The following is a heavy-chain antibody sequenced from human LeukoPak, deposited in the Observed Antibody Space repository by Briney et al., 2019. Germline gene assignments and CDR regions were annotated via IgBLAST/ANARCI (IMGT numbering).Heavy chain of an antibody. V-gene: IGHV1-2*02. Sequence: ASVKVSCKASGYSFIGYYIHWLRQAPGQGLEWMGWINPYSGDTNYARKFQGRVTMTRDTSISTAYMELSGLTSDDTSVYYCCSDDSSGNFDIWGQGTLVTVSS. CDR1: GYSFIGYY. CDR3: CSDDSSGNFDI. D-gene: IGHD3-22*01. J-gene: IGHJ4*02. CDR2: INPYSGDT.